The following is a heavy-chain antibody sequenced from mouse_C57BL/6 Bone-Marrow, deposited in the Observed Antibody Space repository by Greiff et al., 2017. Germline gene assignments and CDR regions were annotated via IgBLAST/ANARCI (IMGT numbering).Heavy chain of an antibody. D-gene: IGHD2-2*01. V-gene: IGHV1-59*01. CDR1: GYTFTSYW. CDR3: ARWSLWLRRGYYFDY. CDR2: IDPSDSYT. J-gene: IGHJ2*01. Sequence: QVQLQQPGAELVRPGTSVKLSCKASGYTFTSYWMHWVKQRPGQGLEWIGVIDPSDSYTNYNQKFKGKATLTVDPSSSTAYMQLSSLPSADSAVYYCARWSLWLRRGYYFDYWGQGTTLTGSS.